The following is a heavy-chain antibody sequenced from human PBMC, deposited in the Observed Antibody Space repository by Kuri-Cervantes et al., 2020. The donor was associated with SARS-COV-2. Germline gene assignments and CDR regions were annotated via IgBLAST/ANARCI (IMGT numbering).Heavy chain of an antibody. Sequence: GGSLRLSCAASGFTFSSYAMHWVRQAPGKGLEWVAVISYDGSNKYYADSVKGRFTISRDNSKNTLYLQMNSLRAEDTAVYYCARVRGGWLRGYFDYWGQGTLVTVSS. D-gene: IGHD3-22*01. CDR2: ISYDGSNK. J-gene: IGHJ4*02. V-gene: IGHV3-30*01. CDR1: GFTFSSYA. CDR3: ARVRGGWLRGYFDY.